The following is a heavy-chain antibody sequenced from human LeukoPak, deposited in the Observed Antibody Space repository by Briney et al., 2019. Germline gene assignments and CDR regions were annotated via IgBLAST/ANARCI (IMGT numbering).Heavy chain of an antibody. CDR2: ISGSGGST. J-gene: IGHJ4*02. CDR3: AKGNYGDYDSGDY. V-gene: IGHV3-23*01. Sequence: PGGSLRLSCAASGFTFSSYAMSWVRQAPGKGLEWVSAISGSGGSTYYADSVKGRFTISRDYSKNTLYLQMNSLRAEDTAVYYCAKGNYGDYDSGDYWGQGTLVTVSS. CDR1: GFTFSSYA. D-gene: IGHD4-17*01.